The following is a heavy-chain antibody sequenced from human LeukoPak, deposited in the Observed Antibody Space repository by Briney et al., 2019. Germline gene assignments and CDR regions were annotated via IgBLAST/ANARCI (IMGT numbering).Heavy chain of an antibody. CDR3: ARALGSMAAGGQGLDP. Sequence: KPSETLSLTCTVSGGSISSYYWSWIRQPPGKGLEWIGYIYYSGSTNYNPSLKSRVTISVDTSKNQFSLKLSSVTAADTAVYYCARALGSMAAGGQGLDPWGQETLVTVS. V-gene: IGHV4-59*01. D-gene: IGHD2-8*02. J-gene: IGHJ5*02. CDR2: IYYSGST. CDR1: GGSISSYY.